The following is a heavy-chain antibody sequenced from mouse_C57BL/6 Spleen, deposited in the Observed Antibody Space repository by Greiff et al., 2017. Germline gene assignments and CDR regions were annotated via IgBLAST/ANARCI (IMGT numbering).Heavy chain of an antibody. CDR2: IYPGDGDT. D-gene: IGHD2-5*01. J-gene: IGHJ2*01. Sequence: QVQLKQSGAELVKPGASVKISCKASGYAFSSYWMNWVKQRPGKGLEWIGQIYPGDGDTNYNGKFKGKATLTADKSSSTAYMQLSSLTSEDSAVYFCAIRSVYSNYGFDYWGQGTTLTVSS. CDR1: GYAFSSYW. CDR3: AIRSVYSNYGFDY. V-gene: IGHV1-80*01.